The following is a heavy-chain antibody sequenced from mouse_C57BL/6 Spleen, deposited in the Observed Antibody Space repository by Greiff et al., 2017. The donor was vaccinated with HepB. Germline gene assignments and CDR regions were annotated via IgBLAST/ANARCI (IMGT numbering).Heavy chain of an antibody. CDR2: INPSSGYT. J-gene: IGHJ3*01. Sequence: VQRVESGAELAKPGASVKLSCKASGYTFTSYWMHWVKQRPGQGLEWIGYINPSSGYTKYNQKFKDKATLTADKSSSTAYMQLSSLTYEDSAVYYCARDALYDYDKTWFAYWGQGTLVTVSA. D-gene: IGHD2-4*01. CDR3: ARDALYDYDKTWFAY. V-gene: IGHV1-7*01. CDR1: GYTFTSYW.